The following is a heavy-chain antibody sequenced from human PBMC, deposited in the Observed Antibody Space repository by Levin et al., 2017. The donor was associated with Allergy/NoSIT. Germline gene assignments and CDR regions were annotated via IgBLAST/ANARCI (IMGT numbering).Heavy chain of an antibody. CDR3: AKVQIAAAAQNNWFDP. J-gene: IGHJ5*02. V-gene: IGHV3-30*18. D-gene: IGHD6-13*01. CDR2: ISYDGSNK. Sequence: GESLKISCAASGFTFSSYGMHWVRQAPGKGLEWVAVISYDGSNKYYADSVKGRFTISRDNSKNTLYLQMNSLRAEDTAVYYCAKVQIAAAAQNNWFDPWGQGTLVTVSS. CDR1: GFTFSSYG.